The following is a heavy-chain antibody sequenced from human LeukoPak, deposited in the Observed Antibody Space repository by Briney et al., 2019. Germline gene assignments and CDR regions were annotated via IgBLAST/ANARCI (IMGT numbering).Heavy chain of an antibody. CDR3: ARVTDCSSTSCYAGYYYYGMDV. D-gene: IGHD2-2*01. Sequence: GGSLRLSCAASGFTFSSYWMSWVRQAPGKGLEWVANIKQDGSEKYYVDSVKGRFTISRDNAKNSLYLQMNSLRAEDTAVYYCARVTDCSSTSCYAGYYYYGMDVWGQGTTVTVSS. J-gene: IGHJ6*02. CDR2: IKQDGSEK. V-gene: IGHV3-7*01. CDR1: GFTFSSYW.